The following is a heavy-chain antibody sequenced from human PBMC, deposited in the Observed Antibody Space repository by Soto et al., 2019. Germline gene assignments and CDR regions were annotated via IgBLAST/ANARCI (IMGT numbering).Heavy chain of an antibody. CDR3: AREVGEEGSYQSTRYFYGMDV. D-gene: IGHD3-16*02. V-gene: IGHV1-69*12. CDR2: IIPSFGAA. Sequence: QVQLVQSGAEVKMPGSSVKVSCKASGGTFSTSAFSWVRQAPGHGLEWMGGIIPSFGAANYAQKFQGRVTITADSSTSTAYMELSRLRSEETAVYYCAREVGEEGSYQSTRYFYGMDVWGQGTTVTVSS. CDR1: GGTFSTSA. J-gene: IGHJ6*02.